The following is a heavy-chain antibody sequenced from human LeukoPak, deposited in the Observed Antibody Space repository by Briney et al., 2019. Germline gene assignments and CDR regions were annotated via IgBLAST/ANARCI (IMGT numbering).Heavy chain of an antibody. D-gene: IGHD2-15*01. CDR2: THYSGST. CDR3: ARTPPLGYCSGGSCSHDAFDI. Sequence: SETLSLTCTVSGGSISSSSYYWGWIRQPPGKGLEWIGSTHYSGSTNYNPPLKSRVTISVDTSKNQFSLKLSSVTAADTAVYYCARTPPLGYCSGGSCSHDAFDIWGQGTMVTVSS. J-gene: IGHJ3*02. V-gene: IGHV4-39*07. CDR1: GGSISSSSYY.